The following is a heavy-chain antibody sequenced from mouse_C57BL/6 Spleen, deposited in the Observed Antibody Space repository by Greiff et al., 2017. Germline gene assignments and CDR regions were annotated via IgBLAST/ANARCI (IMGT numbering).Heavy chain of an antibody. D-gene: IGHD1-1*01. J-gene: IGHJ4*01. CDR3: AIRDYYGSSPYYYAMDY. Sequence: QVQLQQPGAELVKPGASVKVSCKASGYTFTSYWMHWVKQRPGQGLEWIGRIHPSDSDTNYNQKFKGKGTLTVDKSSSTAYMQLSSLTSEDSAVYYCAIRDYYGSSPYYYAMDYWGQGTSVTVSS. V-gene: IGHV1-74*01. CDR2: IHPSDSDT. CDR1: GYTFTSYW.